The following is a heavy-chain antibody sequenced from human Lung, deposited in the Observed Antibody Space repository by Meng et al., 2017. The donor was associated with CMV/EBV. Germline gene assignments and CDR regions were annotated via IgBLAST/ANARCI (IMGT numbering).Heavy chain of an antibody. J-gene: IGHJ4*02. CDR1: VFSLSPSGVG. Sequence: SGXXLVXPKETVSLTCTFSVFSLSPSGVGVVWIRQPPGKALEWLALIYWNDDKRYSPSLQSRLTITKDTSKNQVVLTMTHMDPVDTATYYCPHSRNLNTLIYWGQGTXVTVSS. D-gene: IGHD1-14*01. CDR2: IYWNDDK. V-gene: IGHV2-5*01. CDR3: PHSRNLNTLIY.